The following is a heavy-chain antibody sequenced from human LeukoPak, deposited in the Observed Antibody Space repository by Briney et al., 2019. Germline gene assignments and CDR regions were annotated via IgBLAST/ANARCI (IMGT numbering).Heavy chain of an antibody. J-gene: IGHJ4*02. CDR1: GYTFTGYY. Sequence: GASVKVSCKASGYTFTGYYMHWVRQAPGQGLEWMGWINPNSGGTNYAQKFQGRVTMTRDTSISTAYMELSRLRSDDTAVYYRARVDYDFWSGYPPTDYWGQGTLVTVSS. CDR3: ARVDYDFWSGYPPTDY. CDR2: INPNSGGT. D-gene: IGHD3-3*01. V-gene: IGHV1-2*02.